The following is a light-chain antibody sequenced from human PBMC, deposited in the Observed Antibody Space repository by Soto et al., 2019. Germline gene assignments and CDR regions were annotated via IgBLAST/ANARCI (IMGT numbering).Light chain of an antibody. Sequence: QSVLTQSSSASASLGSSVKLTCTLSSGHNRHIIAWHQQQPGRAPRFLMKLEGSGSYNKGTGVPDRFSGSTSGADRYLTISNLQSEDEADYYCETWDSKIRVLGGGTKLTVL. CDR3: ETWDSKIRV. CDR2: LEGSGSY. CDR1: SGHNRHI. J-gene: IGLJ3*02. V-gene: IGLV4-60*03.